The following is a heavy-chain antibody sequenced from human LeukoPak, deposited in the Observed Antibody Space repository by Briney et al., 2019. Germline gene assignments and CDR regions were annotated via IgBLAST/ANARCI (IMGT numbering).Heavy chain of an antibody. Sequence: GGSLRLSCAASGFTFSSYWMHWVRQAPGNGLVWVSRINSDGSSTSYADSVKGRFTISRDNAKNTLYLQMNSLRAEDTAVYYCAREFSSWYGMDVWGQGTTVTVSS. V-gene: IGHV3-74*01. CDR1: GFTFSSYW. CDR3: AREFSSWYGMDV. D-gene: IGHD6-13*01. CDR2: INSDGSST. J-gene: IGHJ6*02.